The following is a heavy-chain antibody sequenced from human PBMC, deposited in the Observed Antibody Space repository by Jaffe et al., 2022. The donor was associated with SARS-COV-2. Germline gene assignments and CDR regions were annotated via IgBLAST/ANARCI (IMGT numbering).Heavy chain of an antibody. CDR2: IYYSGST. D-gene: IGHD2-21*01. J-gene: IGHJ3*02. Sequence: QVQLQESGPGLVKPSETLSLTCTVSGGSISSYYWSWIRQPPGKGLEWIGYIYYSGSTNYNPSLKSRVTISVDTSKNQFSLKLSSVTAADTAVYYCARAFVARNGDDAFDIWGQGTMVTVSS. CDR1: GGSISSYY. V-gene: IGHV4-59*01. CDR3: ARAFVARNGDDAFDI.